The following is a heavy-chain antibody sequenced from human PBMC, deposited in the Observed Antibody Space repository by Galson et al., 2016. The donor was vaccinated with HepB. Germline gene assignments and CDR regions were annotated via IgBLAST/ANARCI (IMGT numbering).Heavy chain of an antibody. CDR1: GFTFNNYA. CDR3: AKVGPSCSSTRCSDYYFDY. Sequence: SLRLSCAASGFTFNNYAMSWVRQAPGKGLEWVAAVSGSAAGTEYGITTDYADSVKGRFTTSRDNSKNTLYLQMNSLRAEDTAVYYCAKVGPSCSSTRCSDYYFDYWGQGTLVTVSS. J-gene: IGHJ4*02. CDR2: VSGSAAGTEYGITT. D-gene: IGHD2-2*01. V-gene: IGHV3-23*01.